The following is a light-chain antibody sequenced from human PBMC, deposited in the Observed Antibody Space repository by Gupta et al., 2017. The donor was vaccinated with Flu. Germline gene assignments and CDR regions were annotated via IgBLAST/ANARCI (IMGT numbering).Light chain of an antibody. CDR2: EVS. J-gene: IGLJ3*02. CDR1: SSDIGAYNF. Sequence: QSSLTQPAPVSGSPGQSITISCTGTSSDIGAYNFISWYRQYPGHAPKLMICEVSDRPSGVSSRFSGSKFGNTASLTISGLQAEDEADYYCSSFTTSNTWVFGGGTKLTVL. V-gene: IGLV2-14*01. CDR3: SSFTTSNTWV.